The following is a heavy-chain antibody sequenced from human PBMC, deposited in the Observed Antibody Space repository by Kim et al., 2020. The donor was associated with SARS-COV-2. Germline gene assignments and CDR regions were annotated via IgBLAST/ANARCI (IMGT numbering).Heavy chain of an antibody. CDR2: ISYDGSNK. Sequence: GGSLRLSCAASGFTFSRYGMHWVRQAPGKGLEWVAVISYDGSNKYYADSVKGRFTISRDNSKNTLYLQMNSLRAEDTAVYYCAKSPTYSSGWYRFDYWGQGTLVTVSS. CDR1: GFTFSRYG. D-gene: IGHD6-19*01. J-gene: IGHJ4*02. CDR3: AKSPTYSSGWYRFDY. V-gene: IGHV3-30*18.